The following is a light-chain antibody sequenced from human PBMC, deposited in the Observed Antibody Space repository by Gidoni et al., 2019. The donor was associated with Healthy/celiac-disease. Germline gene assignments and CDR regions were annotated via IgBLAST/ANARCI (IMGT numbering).Light chain of an antibody. CDR1: QSVLYSSNNKNY. Sequence: DIVMTQSPDSLAVSLGERATINCKSSQSVLYSSNNKNYLAWYQQKPGQPPKLLIYWASTRESWVPDRFSGSGSGTDFTLTISSLQAEDVAVYYCQQYYSTPRTFGQGTKVDIK. CDR2: WAS. V-gene: IGKV4-1*01. CDR3: QQYYSTPRT. J-gene: IGKJ1*01.